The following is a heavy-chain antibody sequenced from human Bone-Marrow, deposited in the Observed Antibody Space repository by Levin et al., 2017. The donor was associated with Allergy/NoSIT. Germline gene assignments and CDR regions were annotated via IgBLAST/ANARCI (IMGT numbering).Heavy chain of an antibody. CDR2: INQDGSEK. Sequence: ASVKVSCAASGFTFSSYWMTWVRQAPGKGLEWVANINQDGSEKYYVDSVKGRFTISRDNAKNSLYLQMNSLRAEDTAFYYCATGPQWLAFDYWGQGTLVSVSS. CDR3: ATGPQWLAFDY. J-gene: IGHJ4*02. V-gene: IGHV3-7*01. CDR1: GFTFSSYW. D-gene: IGHD6-19*01.